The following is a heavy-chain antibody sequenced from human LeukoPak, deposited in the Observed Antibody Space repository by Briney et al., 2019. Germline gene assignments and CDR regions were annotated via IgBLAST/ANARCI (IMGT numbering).Heavy chain of an antibody. V-gene: IGHV3-21*01. CDR1: GFTFSSYS. CDR3: ARVGDIVVVPAAMRRYYFDY. Sequence: GGSLRLSSAASGFTFSSYSMNWVRQAPGKGLEWVSSISSSSSYIYYADSVKGRFTISRDNAKNSLYLQMNSLRAEDTAVYYCARVGDIVVVPAAMRRYYFDYWGQGTLVTVSS. J-gene: IGHJ4*02. CDR2: ISSSSSYI. D-gene: IGHD2-2*01.